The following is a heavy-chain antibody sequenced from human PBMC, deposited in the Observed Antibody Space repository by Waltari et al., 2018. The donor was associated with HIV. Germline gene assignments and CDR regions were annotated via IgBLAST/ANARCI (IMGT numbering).Heavy chain of an antibody. CDR2: IYYSGRP. CDR1: GGFISTSNYY. V-gene: IGHV4-39*01. D-gene: IGHD1-7*01. J-gene: IGHJ3*01. Sequence: QLQLQESGAALVKPSETPSLTCTVSGGFISTSNYYWAWIRQAPGRGLEWIGSIYYSGRPYYNPSLKSRVTISVDTSKNQFSLRLSSVTAADASLYYCARRVALPAHDAFDVWGHGTMVTVSS. CDR3: ARRVALPAHDAFDV.